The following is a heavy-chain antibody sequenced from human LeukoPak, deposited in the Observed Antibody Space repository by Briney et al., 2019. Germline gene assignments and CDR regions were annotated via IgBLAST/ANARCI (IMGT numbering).Heavy chain of an antibody. CDR2: IKGKNAGGPV. CDR1: GFTFIDAW. V-gene: IGHV3-15*01. D-gene: IGHD6-19*01. J-gene: IGHJ6*03. Sequence: GGSLRLSCAASGFTFIDAWMTWVRQAPGKGLEWVGRIKGKNAGGPVDYAAPVKGRFTISRDDSESTLYLQMNSLKSEDSGVYYCIKGGGSDWYGSYYYMDVWGKGTTVTVSS. CDR3: IKGGGSDWYGSYYYMDV.